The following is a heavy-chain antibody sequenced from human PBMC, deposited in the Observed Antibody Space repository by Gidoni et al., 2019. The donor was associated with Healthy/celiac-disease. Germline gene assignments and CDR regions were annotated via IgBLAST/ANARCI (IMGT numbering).Heavy chain of an antibody. Sequence: QVQLQESGPGLVKPSETLSLTCTVSGGSISSYYWSWIRQTPGKELEWIGYIYYSGSTNYNPSLKSRVTISVDTSKNQFSLKLSSVTAADTAVYYCARMYDFWSGYYPDWYFDLWGRGTLVTVSS. CDR1: GGSISSYY. J-gene: IGHJ2*01. CDR3: ARMYDFWSGYYPDWYFDL. V-gene: IGHV4-59*01. D-gene: IGHD3-3*01. CDR2: IYYSGST.